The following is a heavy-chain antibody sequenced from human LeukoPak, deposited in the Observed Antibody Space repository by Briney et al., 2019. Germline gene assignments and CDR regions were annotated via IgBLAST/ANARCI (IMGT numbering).Heavy chain of an antibody. V-gene: IGHV4-34*01. CDR1: GGSFSGYY. D-gene: IGHD2-2*01. Sequence: SETLSLTCAVYGGSFSGYYWSWIRQPPGKGLEWVGEINHSGSTNYNPSLKSRVTISVDTSKNQFSLKLSSVTAADTAVYYCARGPSKPRYCSSTSCYAFHYYYYYYMDVWGKGTTVTVSS. J-gene: IGHJ6*03. CDR2: INHSGST. CDR3: ARGPSKPRYCSSTSCYAFHYYYYYYMDV.